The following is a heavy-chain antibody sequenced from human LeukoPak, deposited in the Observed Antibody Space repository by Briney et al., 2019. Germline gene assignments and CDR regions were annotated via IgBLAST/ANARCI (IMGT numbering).Heavy chain of an antibody. CDR3: ARGARLRITIFGVVLRGFDY. CDR1: GYTFTSYG. D-gene: IGHD3-3*01. CDR2: ISAYNGNT. Sequence: GASVKVSCKASGYTFTSYGISWVRQAPGQGLEWMGWISAYNGNTNYAQKLQGRVTLTTDTSTSTAYMELRGLRSDDTAVYYCARGARLRITIFGVVLRGFDYWGQGTLVTVSS. V-gene: IGHV1-18*01. J-gene: IGHJ4*02.